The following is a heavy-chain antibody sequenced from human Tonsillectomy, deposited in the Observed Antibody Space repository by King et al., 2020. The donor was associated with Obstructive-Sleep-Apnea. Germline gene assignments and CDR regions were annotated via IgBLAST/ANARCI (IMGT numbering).Heavy chain of an antibody. CDR1: GFIFSDYY. V-gene: IGHV3-11*01. CDR3: EREKRGDRLLVQGY. Sequence: VQLVESGGGLVKPGGSLRLSCAASGFIFSDYYMSWIRQAPGKGLEWISYISSSGSTIYYADSVKGRFTISRDNAKKSLYLQMSSLRAEDTAVYYCEREKRGDRLLVQGYWGQGTLVTVSS. D-gene: IGHD2-15*01. CDR2: ISSSGSTI. J-gene: IGHJ4*02.